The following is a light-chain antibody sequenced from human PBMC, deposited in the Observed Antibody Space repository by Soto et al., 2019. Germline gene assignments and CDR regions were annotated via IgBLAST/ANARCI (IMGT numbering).Light chain of an antibody. CDR3: QQYGISPPPT. CDR1: QSVGSTY. J-gene: IGKJ5*01. V-gene: IGKV3-20*01. Sequence: EIGLTQSPGTLSLYPGERATLSCRASQSVGSTYLAWYQQKPGQAPRLLIYAASSRATGVPERFSGSGSGTDFTLTITRLEPEDFAVYSCQQYGISPPPTCGQGTRLEIK. CDR2: AAS.